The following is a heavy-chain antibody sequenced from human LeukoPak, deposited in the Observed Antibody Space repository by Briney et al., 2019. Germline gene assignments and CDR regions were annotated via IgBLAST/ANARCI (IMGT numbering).Heavy chain of an antibody. D-gene: IGHD5-12*01. CDR2: INHSGST. CDR1: GGSFSGYY. J-gene: IGHJ4*02. Sequence: SETLSLTFAVYGGSFSGYYWSWIRQPPGKGLEWIGEINHSGSTNYNPSLKSRVTISVDTSKNQFSLKLSSVTAADTAVYYCATWDIVATSFTHYWGQGTLVTVSS. CDR3: ATWDIVATSFTHY. V-gene: IGHV4-34*01.